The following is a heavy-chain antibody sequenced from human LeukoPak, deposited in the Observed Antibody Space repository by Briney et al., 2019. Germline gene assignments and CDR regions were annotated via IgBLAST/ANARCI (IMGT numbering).Heavy chain of an antibody. CDR3: ARNGVVVITTLVFDYYYYMDV. J-gene: IGHJ6*03. CDR2: INPSGGST. CDR1: GYTFTSYY. D-gene: IGHD3-22*01. Sequence: ASVKVSCKASGYTFTSYYMHWVRQAPGQGLEWMGIINPSGGSTSYAQKFQGRVTMTRDMSTSTVYMELSSLRSEDTAVYYCARNGVVVITTLVFDYYYYMDVWGEGTTVTVSS. V-gene: IGHV1-46*01.